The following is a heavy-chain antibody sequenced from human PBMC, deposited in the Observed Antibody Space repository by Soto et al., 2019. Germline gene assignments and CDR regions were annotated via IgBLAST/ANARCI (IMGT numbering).Heavy chain of an antibody. CDR1: GFILSDCV. V-gene: IGHV3-48*01. J-gene: IGHJ6*03. D-gene: IGHD7-27*01. CDR2: ISSSSSVI. CDR3: ARDLSWGSNWYYYMDV. Sequence: EVQLVESGGGLVQPGGSLRLSCATSGFILSDCVMNWVHQAPGKGLEWVSYISSSSSVIDYADSVKGRFTVSRDNARNSLYLQMNSLRAEDTAVYYCARDLSWGSNWYYYMDVWGKGTTVTVSS.